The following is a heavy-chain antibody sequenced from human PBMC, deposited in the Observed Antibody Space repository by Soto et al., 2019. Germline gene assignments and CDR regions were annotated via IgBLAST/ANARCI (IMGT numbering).Heavy chain of an antibody. V-gene: IGHV4-31*03. CDR3: ARALGSGSYHVGFDY. Sequence: NPSETLSLTCTVSGGSISSGGYYWSWIRQHPGKGLEWIGYIYYSGSTYYNPSLKSRVTISVDTSKNQFSLKLSSVTAADTAVYYCARALGSGSYHVGFDYWGQGTLVTVSS. D-gene: IGHD1-26*01. CDR1: GGSISSGGYY. CDR2: IYYSGST. J-gene: IGHJ4*02.